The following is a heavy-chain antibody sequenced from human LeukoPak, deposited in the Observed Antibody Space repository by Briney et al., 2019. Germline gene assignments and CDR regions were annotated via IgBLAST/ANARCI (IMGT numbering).Heavy chain of an antibody. CDR2: IYYSGST. V-gene: IGHV4-31*03. Sequence: PSETLSLTCTVSGGSISSGAYFWSWTRQHPGKGLEWIGYIYYSGSTNYNPSLKSRVTISLDTSKNQFSLKLSSVTAADTAVYYCARTGTTFWFDPWGQGTLVTVSS. CDR3: ARTGTTFWFDP. D-gene: IGHD1-1*01. CDR1: GGSISSGAYF. J-gene: IGHJ5*02.